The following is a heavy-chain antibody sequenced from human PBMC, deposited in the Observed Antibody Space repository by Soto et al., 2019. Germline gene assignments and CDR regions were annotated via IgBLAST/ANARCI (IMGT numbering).Heavy chain of an antibody. J-gene: IGHJ4*02. D-gene: IGHD2-21*02. CDR1: GGSFSSGDYY. V-gene: IGHV4-30-4*01. Sequence: QVQLQESGPGLVKPSQTLSLTCTVSGGSFSSGDYYWSWIRQPPGKGLEWIGYIYYTGSTYYHPSRKSRVTMSVDTSKNQFSLRLSSVTAADTAVYYCARVPAGGNSDYFDSWGQGTLVTVSS. CDR3: ARVPAGGNSDYFDS. CDR2: IYYTGST.